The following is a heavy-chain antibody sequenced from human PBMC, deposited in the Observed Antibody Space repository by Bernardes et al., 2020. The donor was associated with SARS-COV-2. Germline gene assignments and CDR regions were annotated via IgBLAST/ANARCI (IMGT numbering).Heavy chain of an antibody. CDR1: GGSISSYY. CDR2: IYYSGST. V-gene: IGHV4-59*01. J-gene: IGHJ6*02. CDR3: ARGIGMDV. Sequence: SETLSLTCTVSGGSISSYYWSWIRQPPGKGLEWIGYIYYSGSTNYNPSLKSRVTISVDTSKNQFSLKLSSVTAADTAVYYCARGIGMDVWGQGTTVTVSS. D-gene: IGHD2-21*01.